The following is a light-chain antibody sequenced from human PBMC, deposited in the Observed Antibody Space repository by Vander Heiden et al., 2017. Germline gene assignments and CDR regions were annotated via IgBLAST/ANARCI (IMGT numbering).Light chain of an antibody. CDR2: DVT. CDR3: SSYTSISTAVV. CDR1: SSDVGGYNY. J-gene: IGLJ2*01. Sequence: QSALTQPASVSESPGQSITISCTGTSSDVGGYNYVSWYQQHPGKAPKLMIYDVTNRPSGVSNRFSGSKSGNTASLTISGLQAEDEADYYCSSYTSISTAVVFGGGTKLTVL. V-gene: IGLV2-14*03.